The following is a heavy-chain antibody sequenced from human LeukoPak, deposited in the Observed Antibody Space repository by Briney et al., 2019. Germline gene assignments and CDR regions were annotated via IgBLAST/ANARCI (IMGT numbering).Heavy chain of an antibody. CDR3: ARRGGHWSGPYYFDY. CDR1: GFTFSSYS. V-gene: IGHV3-48*04. CDR2: ISSSSSSI. D-gene: IGHD3-3*01. J-gene: IGHJ4*02. Sequence: GGSLRLSCAASGFTFSSYSMNWVRQAPGKGLEWISYISSSSSSIYYADSVKGRFTVSRDNAKNSLYLQMNSLRAEDTAVYYCARRGGHWSGPYYFDYWGQGTLVTVSS.